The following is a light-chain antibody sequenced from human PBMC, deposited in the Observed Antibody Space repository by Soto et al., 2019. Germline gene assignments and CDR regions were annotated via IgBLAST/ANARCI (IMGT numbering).Light chain of an antibody. CDR2: DVS. J-gene: IGLJ1*01. Sequence: QSVLTQPASVSGSRGQPIAISCTGTSSDVGGYNYVSWYQQHPGKAPKLMIYDVSNRPSGVSNRFSGSKSGNTASLTISGLQAEDEADYYCSSYTSSSTLYVFGTGSKVTVL. V-gene: IGLV2-14*01. CDR3: SSYTSSSTLYV. CDR1: SSDVGGYNY.